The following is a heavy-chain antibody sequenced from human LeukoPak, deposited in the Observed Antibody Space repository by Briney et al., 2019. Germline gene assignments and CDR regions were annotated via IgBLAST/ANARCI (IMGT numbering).Heavy chain of an antibody. Sequence: ASVTVSFTSSVYTFTIYDINWVRQATGQGPEWMGWMSPNSGKTSYAQKFQGRVNLTKSSSISTAYMELNSLTSEDTAIYYCVRAAQEDRDPLPGIQTGNWFNPWGQGPLVTVSS. CDR2: MSPNSGKT. CDR3: VRAAQEDRDPLPGIQTGNWFNP. J-gene: IGHJ5*02. CDR1: VYTFTIYD. D-gene: IGHD3-3*02. V-gene: IGHV1-8*02.